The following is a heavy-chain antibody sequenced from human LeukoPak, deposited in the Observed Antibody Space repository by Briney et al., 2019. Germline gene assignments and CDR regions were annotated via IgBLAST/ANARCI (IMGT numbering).Heavy chain of an antibody. CDR2: MNPNSGNT. V-gene: IGHV1-8*01. Sequence: GAGKVCCKASGYNFTNYDINWVRQATGQGLEWMGWMNPNSGNTGYPQKFQDRVTMTRDTSISTAYMELSSLGSEDTAVYYCARVYGPIDYWGQGTLVTVSS. CDR3: ARVYGPIDY. CDR1: GYNFTNYD. J-gene: IGHJ4*02. D-gene: IGHD2-8*01.